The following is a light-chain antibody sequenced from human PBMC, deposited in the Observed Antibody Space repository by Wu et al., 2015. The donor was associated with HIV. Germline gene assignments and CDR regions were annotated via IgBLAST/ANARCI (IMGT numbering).Light chain of an antibody. Sequence: EIVMTQSPATLSVSPGERATLSCRASQRISSSLAWYQHRPGQAPRLLIYDASTRATGIPARFSGSGSGTEFTLTISSIHSEDFAVYYCQQYNNWVTFGQGTRVEI. CDR1: QRISSS. V-gene: IGKV3-15*01. J-gene: IGKJ1*01. CDR2: DAS. CDR3: QQYNNWVT.